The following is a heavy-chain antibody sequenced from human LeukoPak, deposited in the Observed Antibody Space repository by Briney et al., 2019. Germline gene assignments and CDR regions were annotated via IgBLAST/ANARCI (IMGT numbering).Heavy chain of an antibody. D-gene: IGHD3-9*01. CDR1: GGSFSGYY. Sequence: SETLSLTCAVYGGSFSGYYWSWIRQPPGKGLEWIGEINHSGSTNYNPSLKSRVTISVDTSKNQFSLKLSSVTAADTAVYYCARDPTYYDILTGCSPAGYFDYWGQGTLVTVSS. CDR2: INHSGST. J-gene: IGHJ4*02. CDR3: ARDPTYYDILTGCSPAGYFDY. V-gene: IGHV4-34*01.